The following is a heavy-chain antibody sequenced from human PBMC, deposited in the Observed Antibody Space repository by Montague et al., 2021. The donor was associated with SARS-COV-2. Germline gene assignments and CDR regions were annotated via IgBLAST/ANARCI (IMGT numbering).Heavy chain of an antibody. V-gene: IGHV4-34*01. CDR1: GGSFSGYY. CDR3: ARWDPQSLTLIGLRGKSAIDY. J-gene: IGHJ4*02. CDR2: INHSGTT. D-gene: IGHD1-26*01. Sequence: SETLSLTCAVYGGSFSGYYWTWIRQSPEKGLEWIAEINHSGTTNYNFNPSLRSRVTISVDTSKSQFSLKLSSVTAADTGVYYCARWDPQSLTLIGLRGKSAIDYWGQGTLVTAAS.